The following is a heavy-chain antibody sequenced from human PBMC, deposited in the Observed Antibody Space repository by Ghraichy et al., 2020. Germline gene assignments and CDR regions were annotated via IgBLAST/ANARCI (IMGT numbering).Heavy chain of an antibody. CDR3: ARGGGFDA. CDR2: IGSPDDT. J-gene: IGHJ3*01. V-gene: IGHV3-13*01. Sequence: LSLTCAASGFTFSTVDMHWVRQVPGKRPEWVSGIGSPDDTYYSDSVKGRFTISRENAKNSLYLQMNSLRAGDTAVYYCARGGGFDAWGHGTMVTVYS. CDR1: GFTFSTVD.